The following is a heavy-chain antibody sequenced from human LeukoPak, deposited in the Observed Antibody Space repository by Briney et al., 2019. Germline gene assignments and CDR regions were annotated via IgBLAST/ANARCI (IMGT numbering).Heavy chain of an antibody. CDR1: GYSFTSYW. J-gene: IGHJ4*02. CDR2: IYPGDSDT. Sequence: GEPLKISCKASGYSFTSYWIGWVRQLPGRGQEWLGIIYPGDSDTRYSPSFQGQVTISADKSISTAYLQWSSLKASDTAMYYCARTYYYDSSGYYPYYLDYWGQGTLVTVSS. V-gene: IGHV5-51*01. CDR3: ARTYYYDSSGYYPYYLDY. D-gene: IGHD3-22*01.